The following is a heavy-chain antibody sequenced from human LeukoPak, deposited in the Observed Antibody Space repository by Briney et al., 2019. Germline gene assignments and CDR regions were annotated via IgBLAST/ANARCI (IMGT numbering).Heavy chain of an antibody. CDR3: ARTIVGAVTEFDY. V-gene: IGHV1-2*02. CDR2: INPNSGGT. J-gene: IGHJ4*02. CDR1: GYTFTRYY. Sequence: ASVKVSCKASGYTFTRYYMHWVRQAPGQGLEWMGWINPNSGGTNYAQKFQGRVTMTRDTSTSTAYMELSRLRSDDTAVYYCARTIVGAVTEFDYWGQGTLVTVSS. D-gene: IGHD1-26*01.